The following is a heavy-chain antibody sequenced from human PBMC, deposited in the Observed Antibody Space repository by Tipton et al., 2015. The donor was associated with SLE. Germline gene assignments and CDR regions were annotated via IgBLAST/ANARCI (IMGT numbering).Heavy chain of an antibody. CDR1: GYTFTGNH. D-gene: IGHD3-22*01. CDR2: INPNSGGT. J-gene: IGHJ4*02. Sequence: QLVQSGAEVKKPESSVKVSCKASGYTFTGNHIHWVRQAPGQGLEWMGWINPNSGGTNYAQRFQDRVTMTRDTSISTSYMELNSLRSDDTAVYYCARSGLGGGEWGQGTLVTVSS. CDR3: ARSGLGGGE. V-gene: IGHV1-2*02.